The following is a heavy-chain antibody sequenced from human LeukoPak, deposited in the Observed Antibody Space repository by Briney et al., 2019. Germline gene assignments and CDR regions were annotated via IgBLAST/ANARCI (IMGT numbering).Heavy chain of an antibody. D-gene: IGHD3-10*01. Sequence: PGGSLRLSCVVSGITLSNYGMSWVRQAPGKGLEWVAGISDSGGTTNYADSVKGRFTVSRDNPKNTLYLQMNSLRAEDTAVYFCARVAGHYFDYWGQGSLVTVSS. CDR3: ARVAGHYFDY. J-gene: IGHJ4*02. V-gene: IGHV3-23*01. CDR1: GITLSNYG. CDR2: ISDSGGTT.